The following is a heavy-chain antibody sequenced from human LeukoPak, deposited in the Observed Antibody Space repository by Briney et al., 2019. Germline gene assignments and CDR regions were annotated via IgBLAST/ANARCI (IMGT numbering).Heavy chain of an antibody. V-gene: IGHV3-21*01. CDR3: ARGIRDGLLLSWYFDL. CDR2: ISASSRYI. Sequence: GGSLRLSCAASGFPFTSYSMNWVRQTPGKGLEWVSSISASSRYIYYADSVKGRFTISRDNAKNSIYLQMNSLRAEDTAVYYCARGIRDGLLLSWYFDLWGRGTLFTVSS. CDR1: GFPFTSYS. D-gene: IGHD5-24*01. J-gene: IGHJ2*01.